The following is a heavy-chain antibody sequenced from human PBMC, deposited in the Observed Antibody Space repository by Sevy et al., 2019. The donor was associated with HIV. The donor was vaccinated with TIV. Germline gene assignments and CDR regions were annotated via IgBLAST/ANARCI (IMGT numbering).Heavy chain of an antibody. CDR1: GFTFSSYG. CDR3: AKELGYCSSTSCQGEPPHGGGAFDI. V-gene: IGHV3-30*18. CDR2: ISYDGSNK. J-gene: IGHJ3*02. Sequence: GGSLRLSCAASGFTFSSYGMHWVRQAPGKGLEWVAVISYDGSNKYYADSVKGRFTISRDNSKNTLYLQMNSLRAEDTAVYYCAKELGYCSSTSCQGEPPHGGGAFDIWGQGTMVTVSS. D-gene: IGHD2-2*01.